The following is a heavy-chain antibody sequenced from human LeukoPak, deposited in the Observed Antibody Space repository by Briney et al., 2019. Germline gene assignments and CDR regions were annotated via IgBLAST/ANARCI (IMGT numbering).Heavy chain of an antibody. J-gene: IGHJ5*02. V-gene: IGHV1-24*01. CDR1: GYTLTELS. CDR2: FDPEDGET. D-gene: IGHD3-3*01. CDR3: ATSGGASYYDFWSGKNWFDP. Sequence: ASVKVSCKVSGYTLTELSMHWVRQAPGKGLEWMGGFDPEDGETIYAQKFQGRVTMTEDTSTDTAYMELSSLRSEDTAVYYCATSGGASYYDFWSGKNWFDPWDQGTLVTVSS.